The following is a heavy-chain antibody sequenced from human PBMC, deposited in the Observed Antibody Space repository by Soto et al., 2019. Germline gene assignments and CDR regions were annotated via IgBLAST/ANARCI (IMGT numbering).Heavy chain of an antibody. CDR3: VKDESINWYSGHFRH. Sequence: EVQLVESGGGLVQPGRSLRLSCAASGFTFDDYAIHWVRQVPGKGLEWVSGINWNSGSIGYGDSVKGRFAISRDNAKNSLHLQINSLSAEDTAFYYCVKDESINWYSGHFRHWGQGTLVTVSS. V-gene: IGHV3-9*01. CDR1: GFTFDDYA. J-gene: IGHJ1*01. CDR2: INWNSGSI. D-gene: IGHD6-13*01.